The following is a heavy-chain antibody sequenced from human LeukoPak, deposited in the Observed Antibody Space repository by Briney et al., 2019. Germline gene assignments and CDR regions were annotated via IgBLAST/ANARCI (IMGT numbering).Heavy chain of an antibody. CDR3: ARRTYGSGSYLDY. CDR1: GGSFSGYY. Sequence: SETLSLTCAVYGGSFSGYYWSWIRQPAGKGLEWIGEIYHSGSTNYNPSLKSRVTISVDKSKNQFSLKLSSVTAADTAVYYCARRTYGSGSYLDYWGQGTLVTVSS. J-gene: IGHJ4*02. D-gene: IGHD3-10*01. V-gene: IGHV4-34*01. CDR2: IYHSGST.